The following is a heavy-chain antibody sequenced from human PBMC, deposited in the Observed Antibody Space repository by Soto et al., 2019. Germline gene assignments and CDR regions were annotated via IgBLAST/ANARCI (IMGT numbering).Heavy chain of an antibody. J-gene: IGHJ4*02. V-gene: IGHV3-30*18. CDR2: ISYDGSNK. Sequence: GGSLRLSCAASGFTFSSYGMHWVRQAPGKGLEWVAVISYDGSNKCYADSVKGRFTISRDNSKNTLYLQMNSLRAEDTAVYYCAKDGLELLVYFDYWGQGTLVTVSA. D-gene: IGHD1-7*01. CDR3: AKDGLELLVYFDY. CDR1: GFTFSSYG.